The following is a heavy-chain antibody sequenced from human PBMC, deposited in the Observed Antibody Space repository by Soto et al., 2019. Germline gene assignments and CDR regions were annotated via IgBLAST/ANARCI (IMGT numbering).Heavy chain of an antibody. CDR3: ARVNDFWSGYHLWAFDI. CDR1: GFTFSSYS. V-gene: IGHV3-48*01. D-gene: IGHD3-3*01. J-gene: IGHJ3*02. CDR2: ISSSSSTI. Sequence: GGSLRLSCAASGFTFSSYSMNWVRQAPGKGLEWVSYISSSSSTIYYADSVKGRFTISSDNAKNSLYLQMNSLRAEDTAVYYCARVNDFWSGYHLWAFDIWGQGTMVTVSS.